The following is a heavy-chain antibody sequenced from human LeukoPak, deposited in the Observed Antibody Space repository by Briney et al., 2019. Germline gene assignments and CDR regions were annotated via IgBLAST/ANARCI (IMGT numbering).Heavy chain of an antibody. Sequence: ASVKVSCKASGYTFSKYAMNGVRQAPGQGLEWMGWIKTDTWNPTHAQCFTGRFVFSLDTSLTTAYLQINSLQDDDTAVYYCARSGFWTDHPAFDVWGKGTILPVSS. CDR1: GYTFSKYA. V-gene: IGHV7-4-1*02. CDR3: ARSGFWTDHPAFDV. CDR2: IKTDTWNP. D-gene: IGHD3/OR15-3a*01. J-gene: IGHJ3*01.